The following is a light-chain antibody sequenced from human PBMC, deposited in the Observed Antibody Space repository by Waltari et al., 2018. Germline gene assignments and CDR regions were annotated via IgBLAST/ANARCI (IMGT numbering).Light chain of an antibody. CDR1: QSLLHSTGYNY. V-gene: IGKV2-28*01. CDR2: LGS. Sequence: ELPQSPPSLPVTTAVLAYITCRSSQSLLHSTGYNYLDWYLQKPGQSPQLLIYLGSNRASGVPDRFSGSGSGTDFTLKISRVEAEDVGVYYCMQALQTPYTFGQGTKLEIK. CDR3: MQALQTPYT. J-gene: IGKJ2*01.